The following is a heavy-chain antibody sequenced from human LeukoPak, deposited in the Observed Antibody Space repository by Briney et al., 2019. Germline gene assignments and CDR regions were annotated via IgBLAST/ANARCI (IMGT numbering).Heavy chain of an antibody. CDR2: ISYDGSNK. V-gene: IGHV3-30*04. CDR1: GFTFSSYA. CDR3: ARPRGPFTIFGVVPFDY. J-gene: IGHJ4*02. D-gene: IGHD3-3*01. Sequence: GGSLRLSCAASGFTFSSYAMHWVRQAPGKGLEWVAVISYDGSNKYYADSVKGRFTISRDNSKNTLYLQMNSLRAEGTAVYYCARPRGPFTIFGVVPFDYWGQGTLVTVSS.